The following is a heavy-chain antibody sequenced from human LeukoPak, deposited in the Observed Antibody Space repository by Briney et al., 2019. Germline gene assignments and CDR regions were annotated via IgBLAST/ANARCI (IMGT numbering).Heavy chain of an antibody. J-gene: IGHJ3*01. CDR1: GFXVSSNY. Sequence: GGSLRLSCAASGFXVSSNYISWVRQAPGKGLEWVSIIYSGGSTYYADSVKGRFTMSRDNSMNTVYLQMNSLRAEDTAVYYCARDPEDWGQGTMVTVSS. CDR2: IYSGGST. V-gene: IGHV3-53*01. CDR3: ARDPED.